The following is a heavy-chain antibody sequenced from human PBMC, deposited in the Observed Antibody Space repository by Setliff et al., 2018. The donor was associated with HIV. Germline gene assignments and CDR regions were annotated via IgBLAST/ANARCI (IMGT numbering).Heavy chain of an antibody. Sequence: SVKVSCKAPGGTLSGYAFSWVRQAPGQGFEWMGGSIPVFGTVNYAQKFLGRATITADESTNTSYMELTSLRSEDTAVYFCARDSHCSGPSCYSGGQFFDYWGQGTLVTVSS. D-gene: IGHD2-15*01. V-gene: IGHV1-69*13. J-gene: IGHJ4*02. CDR2: SIPVFGTV. CDR1: GGTLSGYA. CDR3: ARDSHCSGPSCYSGGQFFDY.